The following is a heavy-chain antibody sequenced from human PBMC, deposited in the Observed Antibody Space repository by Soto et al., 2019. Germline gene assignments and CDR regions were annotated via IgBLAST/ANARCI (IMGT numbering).Heavy chain of an antibody. Sequence: QVQLVQSGAEVKRPGSSVKVSCKASGDTFNFYSINWVRQAPGLGLEWMGRVNPILSMSNYAQRFQGRVKMTAAKSTSTAYMELSGLRSEDTAIYYCATSYGSGYRAFDFWGQGALVTVSS. J-gene: IGHJ4*02. CDR1: GDTFNFYS. CDR2: VNPILSMS. CDR3: ATSYGSGYRAFDF. D-gene: IGHD3-10*01. V-gene: IGHV1-69*04.